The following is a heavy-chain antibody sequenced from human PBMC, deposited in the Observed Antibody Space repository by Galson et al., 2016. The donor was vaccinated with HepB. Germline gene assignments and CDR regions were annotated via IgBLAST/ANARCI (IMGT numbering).Heavy chain of an antibody. CDR3: ARGGGFFDRSGLFDY. D-gene: IGHD3-22*01. V-gene: IGHV5-51*03. J-gene: IGHJ4*02. CDR2: IYPGYSDT. Sequence: QSGAEVKKPGESLKISCRGSGYIFTNYWIGWVRQMPGKGLEWLGIIYPGYSDTRYSPSFQGRVTNSVDKSIRTAYLQWSGLEASDTAIYYCARGGGFFDRSGLFDYWGQGTQVTVSS. CDR1: GYIFTNYW.